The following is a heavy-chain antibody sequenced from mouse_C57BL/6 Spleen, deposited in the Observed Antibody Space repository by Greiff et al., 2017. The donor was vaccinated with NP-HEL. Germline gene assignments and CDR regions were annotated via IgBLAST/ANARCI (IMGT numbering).Heavy chain of an antibody. CDR3: ARQAYYYGYFDV. J-gene: IGHJ1*03. CDR2: INSDGGST. Sequence: DVQLVESGGGLVQPGESLKLSCESNEYEFPSHDMSWVRKTPEKRLELVAAINSDGGSTYYPDTMERRFIIFRDNTKKTLYLQMSSLRSADTALYYCARQAYYYGYFDVWGTGTTVTVSS. D-gene: IGHD6-5*01. V-gene: IGHV5-2*01. CDR1: EYEFPSHD.